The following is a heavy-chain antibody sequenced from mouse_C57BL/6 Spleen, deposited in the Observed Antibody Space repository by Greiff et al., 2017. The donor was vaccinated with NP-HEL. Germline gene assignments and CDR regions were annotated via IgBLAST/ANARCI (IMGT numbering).Heavy chain of an antibody. J-gene: IGHJ3*01. CDR1: GYTFTSYD. V-gene: IGHV1-85*01. D-gene: IGHD2-4*01. CDR3: ARGSYDYDAAWFAY. CDR2: IYPRDGST. Sequence: VQLQQSGPELVKPGASVKLSCKASGYTFTSYDINWVKQRPGQGLEWIGLIYPRDGSTKYNEKFKGKATLTVDTSSSTAYMELHSLTSEDSAVYFCARGSYDYDAAWFAYWGQGTLVTVSA.